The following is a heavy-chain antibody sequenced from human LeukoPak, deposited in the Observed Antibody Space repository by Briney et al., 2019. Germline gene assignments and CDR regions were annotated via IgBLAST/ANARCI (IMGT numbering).Heavy chain of an antibody. CDR3: ARQIGQWPWCFDN. V-gene: IGHV4-39*01. Sequence: SETLSLTCIVSGGSITSGAYYWGWIRQPPGKGLEWIATIHYSGGTFYNASLKSRVTISVDTSKNQFSLELSSVTAADTGVYYCARQIGQWPWCFDNWGKGTLVTVSS. CDR1: GGSITSGAYY. D-gene: IGHD6-19*01. CDR2: IHYSGGT. J-gene: IGHJ4*02.